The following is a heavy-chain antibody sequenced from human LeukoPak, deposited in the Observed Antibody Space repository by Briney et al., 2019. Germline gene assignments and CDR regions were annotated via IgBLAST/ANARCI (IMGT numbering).Heavy chain of an antibody. CDR1: GFTFSSYW. CDR3: ARDPGYYGCDI. D-gene: IGHD3-10*01. V-gene: IGHV3-7*01. CDR2: IKQGGSEK. J-gene: IGHJ3*02. Sequence: GGSLRLSCAASGFTFSSYWMSWVRQAPGKGLEGVADIKQGGSEKYYVDSVKGRFTISRDNAKNSLYLQMNSLRAEDTAVYYCARDPGYYGCDIWGQGTMVTVSS.